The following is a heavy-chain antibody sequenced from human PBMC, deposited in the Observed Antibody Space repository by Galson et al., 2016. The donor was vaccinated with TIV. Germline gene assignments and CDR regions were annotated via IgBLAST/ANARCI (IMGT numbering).Heavy chain of an antibody. V-gene: IGHV7-4-1*02. CDR1: GGTLSNDP. D-gene: IGHD4-17*01. CDR3: ARSGDYSYYFYYMDV. Sequence: SVKVSCKASGGTLSNDPITWVRQAPGQGLEWMGWINTRNGNPTYAQGFTGRFVFSLDASVSTAYLQINSLKPEDTAVYYCARSGDYSYYFYYMDVWAKGTTVTVSS. CDR2: INTRNGNP. J-gene: IGHJ6*03.